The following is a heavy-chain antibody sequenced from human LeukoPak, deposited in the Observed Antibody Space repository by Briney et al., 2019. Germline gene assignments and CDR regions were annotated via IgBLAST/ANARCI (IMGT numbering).Heavy chain of an antibody. CDR2: INHSGST. J-gene: IGHJ6*02. CDR3: AGEGGYSYGLFYYGMDV. V-gene: IGHV4-34*01. D-gene: IGHD5-18*01. CDR1: GGSFSGYY. Sequence: SETLYLTCAVYGGSFSGYYWSWIRQPPGKELEWIGEINHSGSTNYNPSLKSRVTISVDTSKNQFSLKLSSVTAADTAVYYCAGEGGYSYGLFYYGMDVWGQGTTVTVSS.